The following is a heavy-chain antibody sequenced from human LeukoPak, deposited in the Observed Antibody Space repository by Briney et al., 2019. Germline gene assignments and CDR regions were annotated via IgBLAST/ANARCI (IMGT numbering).Heavy chain of an antibody. J-gene: IGHJ6*03. V-gene: IGHV6-1*01. CDR3: ARDHPDYYDSSGYYLRPSRYYMDV. Sequence: SQTLSLTCAISGDSVSGNSAAWNWVRQSPSRGLEWLGRTYYRSKWYNDYAVSVKSRITINPDTSKNQFSLQLNSVTPEDTAVYYCARDHPDYYDSSGYYLRPSRYYMDVWGKGTTVTVSS. CDR1: GDSVSGNSAA. D-gene: IGHD3-22*01. CDR2: TYYRSKWYN.